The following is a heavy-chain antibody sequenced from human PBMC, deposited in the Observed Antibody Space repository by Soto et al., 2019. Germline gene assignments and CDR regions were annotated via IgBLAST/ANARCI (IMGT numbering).Heavy chain of an antibody. CDR2: IYYSGST. Sequence: PSETLSLTCTVSGGSISSGGYYWSWIRQHPGKGLEWIGYIYYSGSTYYNPSLKSRVTISVDTSKDQFSLKLSPVTAADTAVYYCARDLQGRVDYWGQGTLVTVS. D-gene: IGHD3-10*01. CDR1: GGSISSGGYY. V-gene: IGHV4-31*03. CDR3: ARDLQGRVDY. J-gene: IGHJ4*02.